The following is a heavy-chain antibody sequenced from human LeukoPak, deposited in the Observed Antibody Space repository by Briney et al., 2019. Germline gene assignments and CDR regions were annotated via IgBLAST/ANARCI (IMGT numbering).Heavy chain of an antibody. J-gene: IGHJ4*02. CDR2: FDPEDGET. Sequence: ASVKVSCKVSGYTLTELSMHWVRQVPGKGLEWMGGFDPEDGETIYAQKFQGRVTMTEDTSTDTAYMELSSLRSEDTAVYYCAKLLGWFGGLFDYWGQGTLVTVSS. CDR3: AKLLGWFGGLFDY. CDR1: GYTLTELS. V-gene: IGHV1-24*01. D-gene: IGHD3-10*01.